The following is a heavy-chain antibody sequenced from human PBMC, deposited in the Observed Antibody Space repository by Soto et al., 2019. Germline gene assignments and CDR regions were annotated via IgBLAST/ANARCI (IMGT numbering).Heavy chain of an antibody. CDR3: AGTITLVRRGQAHYYYSGMDV. CDR1: GGSISSGDYY. V-gene: IGHV4-30-4*01. CDR2: IYYSGST. Sequence: QVQLQESGPGLVKPSQTLSLTCTVSGGSISSGDYYWSWIRQPPGKGLEWIGYIYYSGSTYYNPSLKSRVTLSVDTSKNQFSLKLSSVTAADTAVYYCAGTITLVRRGQAHYYYSGMDVWGQGTKVTVSS. J-gene: IGHJ6*02. D-gene: IGHD3-10*01.